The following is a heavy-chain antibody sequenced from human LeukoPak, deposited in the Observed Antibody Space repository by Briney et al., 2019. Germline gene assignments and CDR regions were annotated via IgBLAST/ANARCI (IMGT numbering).Heavy chain of an antibody. CDR2: INPNCGGT. J-gene: IGHJ4*02. Sequence: ASVKVSCKASGYTFTGYYMHWVRQAPGQGLEWMGWINPNCGGTNYAQKFQGRVTMTRDTSISTAYMELSRLRSDDTAVYYCARGDVVVPAATDYWGQGTLVTVSS. CDR3: ARGDVVVPAATDY. V-gene: IGHV1-2*02. CDR1: GYTFTGYY. D-gene: IGHD2-2*01.